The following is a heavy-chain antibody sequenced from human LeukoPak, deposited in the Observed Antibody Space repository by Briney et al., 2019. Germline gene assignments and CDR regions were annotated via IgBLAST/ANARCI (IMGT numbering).Heavy chain of an antibody. CDR3: ARDKKDYGGNSNVHAFDI. Sequence: SETLSLTCTVSGGSISSSSYYWGWIRQPPGKGLEWIGSIYYSGSTYYNPSLKSRVTISVDTSKNQFSLKLSSVTAADTAVYYCARDKKDYGGNSNVHAFDIWGQGTMATVSS. CDR2: IYYSGST. CDR1: GGSISSSSYY. J-gene: IGHJ3*02. D-gene: IGHD4-23*01. V-gene: IGHV4-39*07.